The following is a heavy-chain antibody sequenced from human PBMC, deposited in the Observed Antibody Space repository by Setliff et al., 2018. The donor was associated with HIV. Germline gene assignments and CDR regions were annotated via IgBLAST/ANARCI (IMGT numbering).Heavy chain of an antibody. CDR3: VRNSFDYVEEE. Sequence: PSETLSLTCKVSGDSVNSYNYYWSWIRQHPGKGLEWIGYIYYSGSSYYNPSVRSRVITSLDTSENHFSLKLSSVTAADTAVYYCVRNSFDYVEEEWGQGTQVTVSS. D-gene: IGHD3-9*01. CDR2: IYYSGSS. CDR1: GDSVNSYNYY. J-gene: IGHJ4*02. V-gene: IGHV4-31*03.